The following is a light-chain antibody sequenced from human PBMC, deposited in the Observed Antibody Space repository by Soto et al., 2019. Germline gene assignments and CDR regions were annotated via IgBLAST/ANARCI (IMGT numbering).Light chain of an antibody. V-gene: IGKV3D-15*01. CDR2: DAS. CDR3: QQYYVWNT. J-gene: IGKJ4*01. Sequence: EIVMTQSPATLSVSPGERAIFSCRASQSVDSKLAWYKQKLGQAPRLLIYDASTKATGNPARFNGNGSGTEFTLTISSLQSEDFAIYYCQQYYVWNTFGGGTKV. CDR1: QSVDSK.